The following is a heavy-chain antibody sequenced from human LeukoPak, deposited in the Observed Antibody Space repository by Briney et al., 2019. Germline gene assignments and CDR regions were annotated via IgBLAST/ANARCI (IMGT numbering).Heavy chain of an antibody. CDR1: GFTFSDYY. Sequence: GGPLRLSCAASGFTFSDYYMSWIRQAPGKGLEWVSYISSSSSYTNYADSVKGRFTISRDNAKNSLYLQMNSLRAEDTAVYYCARGSDYYDSSGIPQAFDIWGQGTMVTVSS. V-gene: IGHV3-11*06. D-gene: IGHD3-22*01. CDR2: ISSSSSYT. J-gene: IGHJ3*02. CDR3: ARGSDYYDSSGIPQAFDI.